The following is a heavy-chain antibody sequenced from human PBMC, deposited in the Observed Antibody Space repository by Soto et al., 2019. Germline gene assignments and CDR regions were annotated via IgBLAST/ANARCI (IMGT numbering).Heavy chain of an antibody. D-gene: IGHD6-25*01. V-gene: IGHV5-10-1*01. J-gene: IGHJ6*02. CDR3: ARHPLGSSGLYYYGMDV. Sequence: LGESLKISCQGSGYSFTSYWISWVRQMPGKGLEWMGRIDPSDSYTNYSPSFQGHVTISADKSISTAYLQWSSLKASDTAMYYCARHPLGSSGLYYYGMDVWGQGTTVTVSS. CDR1: GYSFTSYW. CDR2: IDPSDSYT.